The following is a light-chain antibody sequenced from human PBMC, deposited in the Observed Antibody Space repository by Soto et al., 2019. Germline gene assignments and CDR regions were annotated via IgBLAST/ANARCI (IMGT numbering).Light chain of an antibody. CDR2: EAS. V-gene: IGLV2-18*01. CDR1: STDFVSYNR. CDR3: SLYTSENTYV. J-gene: IGLJ1*01. Sequence: QSVLTQPPSVSGSPGQSVTISYTGTSTDFVSYNRVSWYQQPPGTAPKLIIYEASNRPSGVPDRFSGSKSGNTASLTISGLQAADEADYYCSLYTSENTYVFGTGTKLTVL.